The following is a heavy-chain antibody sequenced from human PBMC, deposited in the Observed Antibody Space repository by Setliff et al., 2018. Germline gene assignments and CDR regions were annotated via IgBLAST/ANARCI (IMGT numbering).Heavy chain of an antibody. J-gene: IGHJ5*02. CDR3: ALNPSWFGELFAWFDP. CDR2: ILHSGSN. Sequence: SETLSLTCTVSGGSISSGSYYWSWIRQPPGKGLEWIGEILHSGSNHYSPSLESRLTISVDTSKNQFSLKLSSVTAADTAVYYCALNPSWFGELFAWFDPWGQGTLVTVSS. V-gene: IGHV4-39*01. D-gene: IGHD3-10*01. CDR1: GGSISSGSYY.